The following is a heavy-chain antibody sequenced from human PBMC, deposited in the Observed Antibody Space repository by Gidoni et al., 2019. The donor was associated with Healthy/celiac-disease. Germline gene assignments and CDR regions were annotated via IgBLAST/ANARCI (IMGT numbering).Heavy chain of an antibody. V-gene: IGHV3-15*01. Sequence: EVQLVESGGGLVKPGGSLRLSCAASGFTFSNAWMSWVRQAPGKGLEWVGRIKSKTDGGTTDYAAPVKGRFTISRDDSKNTLYLQMNSLKTEDTAVYYCTTEQQLIEYYFDYWGQGTLVTVSS. CDR3: TTEQQLIEYYFDY. CDR2: IKSKTDGGTT. CDR1: GFTFSNAW. D-gene: IGHD6-13*01. J-gene: IGHJ4*02.